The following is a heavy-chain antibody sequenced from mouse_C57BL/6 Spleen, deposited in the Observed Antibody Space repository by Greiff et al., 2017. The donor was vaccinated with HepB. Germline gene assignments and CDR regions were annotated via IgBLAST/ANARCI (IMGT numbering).Heavy chain of an antibody. D-gene: IGHD2-5*01. CDR2: IDPSDSYT. J-gene: IGHJ2*01. Sequence: QVQLQQSGAELVMPGASVKLSCKASGYTFTSYWMHWVKQRPGQGLEWIGEIDPSDSYTNYNQKFKGKSTLTVDKSSSTAYMQLSSLTSEDSAVYYCARRKNSNSHFDYWGQGTTLTVSS. V-gene: IGHV1-69*01. CDR1: GYTFTSYW. CDR3: ARRKNSNSHFDY.